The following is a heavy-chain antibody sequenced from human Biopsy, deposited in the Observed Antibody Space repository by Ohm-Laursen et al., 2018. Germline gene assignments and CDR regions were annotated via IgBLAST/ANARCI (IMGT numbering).Heavy chain of an antibody. V-gene: IGHV3-23*01. CDR3: AKVSPTILSSFDY. CDR2: ITSSGAST. CDR1: GFTFSSYW. J-gene: IGHJ4*02. D-gene: IGHD3-9*01. Sequence: SLRLSCTASGFTFSSYWMHWVRQAPGKGLEWVSSITSSGASTDFADSVKGRFTISRDNSKNTLYLQMNSLRAEDTAVYYCAKVSPTILSSFDYWGQGTLVTVSS.